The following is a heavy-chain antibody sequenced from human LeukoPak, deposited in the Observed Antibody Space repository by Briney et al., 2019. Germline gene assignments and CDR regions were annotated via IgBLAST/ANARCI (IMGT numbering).Heavy chain of an antibody. CDR3: AKVGGIAAATSAVDY. Sequence: PGGSLRLSCAASGFTFSSYAMSWVRQAPGKGLEWVSAISGSGGSTYYADSVKGRFTISRDNSKNTLYLQMDSLRAEDTAVYYCAKVGGIAAATSAVDYWGQGTLVTVSS. J-gene: IGHJ4*02. CDR2: ISGSGGST. D-gene: IGHD6-13*01. CDR1: GFTFSSYA. V-gene: IGHV3-23*01.